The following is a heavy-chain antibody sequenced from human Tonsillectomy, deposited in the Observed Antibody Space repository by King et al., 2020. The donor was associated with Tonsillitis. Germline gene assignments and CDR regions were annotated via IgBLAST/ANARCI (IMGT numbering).Heavy chain of an antibody. CDR1: GYTFTNNG. D-gene: IGHD3-16*02. V-gene: IGHV1-18*01. CDR2: ISVYNGNT. CDR3: ARYLGGDYRPHADQ. Sequence: QLVQSGAEVKKPGASVKVSCKASGYTFTNNGISWVRQVPGQGFQWMGWISVYNGNTKYSEKFQGRVTMTTDISTTTAYMELRSLRSDDTAVYYCARYLGGDYRPHADQCGQGTLVTVSS. J-gene: IGHJ4*02.